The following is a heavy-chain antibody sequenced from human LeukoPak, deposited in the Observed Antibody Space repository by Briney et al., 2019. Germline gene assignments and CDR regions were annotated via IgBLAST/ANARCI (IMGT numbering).Heavy chain of an antibody. Sequence: SETLSLTCTVSGGSISSYYWSWIRQPPGKGLEWIGYIYYSGSTNYNPSLKSRVTISVDTSKNQFSLKLSSVTAADTAVYYCARRFPKSVAGNWYLDLWGRGTLVTVSS. D-gene: IGHD6-19*01. CDR1: GGSISSYY. CDR3: ARRFPKSVAGNWYLDL. CDR2: IYYSGST. V-gene: IGHV4-59*01. J-gene: IGHJ2*01.